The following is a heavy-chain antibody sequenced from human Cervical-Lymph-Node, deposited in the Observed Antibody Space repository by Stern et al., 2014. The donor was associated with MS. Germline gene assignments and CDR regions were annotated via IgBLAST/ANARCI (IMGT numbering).Heavy chain of an antibody. CDR3: VRRRDSAGYDTFDL. CDR1: GYTFSNFW. V-gene: IGHV5-51*01. Sequence: VQLLQPGAEVKKPGESLKISCRTSGYTFSNFWIGWVRHMPGKGLEWMGVIYPADSDTTYSPSFQGQVTISADESISTAYLQWRSLKASDTAMYYCVRRRDSAGYDTFDLWGQGTMLIVSS. J-gene: IGHJ3*01. CDR2: IYPADSDT. D-gene: IGHD3-22*01.